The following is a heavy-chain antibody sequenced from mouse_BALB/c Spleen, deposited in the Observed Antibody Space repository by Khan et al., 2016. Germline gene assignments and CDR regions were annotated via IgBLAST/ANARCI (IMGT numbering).Heavy chain of an antibody. D-gene: IGHD1-1*01. Sequence: VQLQQSGPVLVKPGTSVKISCKASGYSFTGYYIHWVKQSHGKSLEWIGRVNPHSGGSSYNQNFRDKAILTVDNSSSTAYMDLRSLTSEDSAVYCCAKGGGYYSHYWGQGTTLTVSS. CDR1: GYSFTGYY. V-gene: IGHV1-20*01. J-gene: IGHJ2*01. CDR3: AKGGGYYSHY. CDR2: VNPHSGGS.